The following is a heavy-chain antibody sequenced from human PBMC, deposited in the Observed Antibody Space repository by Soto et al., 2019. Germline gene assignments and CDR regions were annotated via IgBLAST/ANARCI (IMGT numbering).Heavy chain of an antibody. J-gene: IGHJ4*02. CDR1: GFTLRNYA. CDR2: ISWSGGTI. Sequence: EVQLVESGGGLVQPGRSLRLSCAASGFTLRNYAMHWVRQAPGKGLEWVSGISWSGGTIGYADSVKGRFTISRDNAKNAVYLEMNSLRAEDTALYYCAKDKLNSNYEYYFDHWGQGTLVTVSS. V-gene: IGHV3-9*01. CDR3: AKDKLNSNYEYYFDH. D-gene: IGHD4-4*01.